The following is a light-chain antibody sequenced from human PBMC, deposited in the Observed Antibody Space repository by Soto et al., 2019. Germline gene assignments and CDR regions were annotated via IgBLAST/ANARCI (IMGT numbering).Light chain of an antibody. Sequence: DIQITQSPCTLSRAVGDRVTITCRASQNIRSRLAWFQQKPVKAPKLLIYDASSLESGVPQRFSGSGSGTEFTLTIISLQTDDFSTYIWQQYHSYWTFGQGTKVDIK. CDR3: QQYHSYWT. CDR2: DAS. CDR1: QNIRSR. J-gene: IGKJ1*01. V-gene: IGKV1-5*01.